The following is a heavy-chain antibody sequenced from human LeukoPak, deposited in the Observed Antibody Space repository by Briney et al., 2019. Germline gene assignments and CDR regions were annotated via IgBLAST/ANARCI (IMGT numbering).Heavy chain of an antibody. D-gene: IGHD6-19*01. J-gene: IGHJ4*02. CDR1: GGSISSSSYY. CDR2: IYYSGST. V-gene: IGHV4-39*01. Sequence: SETLSLTCTVSGGSISSSSYYWGWIRQPPGKGLEWIGSIYYSGSTYYNPSLKSRVTISVDTSKNQFSLKLSSVTAADTAVYYCARHSSGWYDYWGQGTLVTVSS. CDR3: ARHSSGWYDY.